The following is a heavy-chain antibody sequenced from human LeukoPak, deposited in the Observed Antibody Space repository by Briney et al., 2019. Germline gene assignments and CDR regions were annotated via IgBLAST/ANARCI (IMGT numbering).Heavy chain of an antibody. D-gene: IGHD3-10*01. CDR1: GGTFSSYA. CDR3: ARGPLYYGYNYYYMDV. V-gene: IGHV1-69*06. CDR2: IIPIFGTA. J-gene: IGHJ6*03. Sequence: ASVKVSCKASGGTFSSYAISWVRQAPGQGLEWMGGIIPIFGTANYAQKFQGRVTITADKSTSTAYMELSSLRSEDTAVYYCARGPLYYGYNYYYMDVWGKGTTVTVSS.